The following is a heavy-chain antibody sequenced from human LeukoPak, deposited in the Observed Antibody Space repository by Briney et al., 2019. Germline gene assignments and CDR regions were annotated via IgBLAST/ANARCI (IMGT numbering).Heavy chain of an antibody. V-gene: IGHV4-4*07. CDR2: IYTSGST. CDR1: GGSISSYY. J-gene: IGHJ4*02. CDR3: ARENSGSYREFDY. D-gene: IGHD1-26*01. Sequence: SETLSLTCTVSGGSISSYYWSWIRQPAGKGLEWIGRIYTSGSTNYNASLKSRVSMSVDMSKNQFSLKLSSVTAADTAVFYCARENSGSYREFDYWGQGTLVTVSS.